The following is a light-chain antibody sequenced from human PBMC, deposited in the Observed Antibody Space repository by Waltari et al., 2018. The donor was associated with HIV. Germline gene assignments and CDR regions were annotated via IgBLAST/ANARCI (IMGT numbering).Light chain of an antibody. CDR2: DVT. Sequence: QSALTQPASVSGSPGQAITISCTGSRRDVGTYDYISWYQQHPGTAPKLIISDVTERPSGISNRFSGSKSGTTASLTISWLQAEDEAEYFCCSFAGSNFVFGSGTKVTVL. CDR3: CSFAGSNFV. CDR1: RRDVGTYDY. V-gene: IGLV2-23*02. J-gene: IGLJ1*01.